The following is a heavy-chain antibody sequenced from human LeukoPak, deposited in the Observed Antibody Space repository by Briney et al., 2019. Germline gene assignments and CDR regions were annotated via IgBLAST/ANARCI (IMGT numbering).Heavy chain of an antibody. CDR3: ARDPTQHPKVPAAILNY. V-gene: IGHV1-2*04. D-gene: IGHD2-2*01. CDR2: INPNSGST. Sequence: ASVKVSCKASGYTFTGYYMHWVRQAPGQGLEWMGWINPNSGSTNYAQKFQGWVTMTRDTSISTAYMELRSLRSDDTAVYYCARDPTQHPKVPAAILNYWGQGTLVTVSS. J-gene: IGHJ4*02. CDR1: GYTFTGYY.